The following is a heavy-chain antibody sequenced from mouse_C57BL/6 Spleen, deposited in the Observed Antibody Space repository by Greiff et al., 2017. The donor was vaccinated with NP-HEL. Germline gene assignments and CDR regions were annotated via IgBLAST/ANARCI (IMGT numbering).Heavy chain of an antibody. CDR3: AREGNYVDY. Sequence: QVQLQQSGAELVRPGASVKLSCKASGYTFTDYYINWVKQRPGQGLEWIARIYPGSGNTYYNEKFKGKATLTAEKSSSTAYMQLSSLTSEDSAVYFCAREGNYVDYWGQGTTLTVSS. CDR2: IYPGSGNT. CDR1: GYTFTDYY. V-gene: IGHV1-76*01. J-gene: IGHJ2*01.